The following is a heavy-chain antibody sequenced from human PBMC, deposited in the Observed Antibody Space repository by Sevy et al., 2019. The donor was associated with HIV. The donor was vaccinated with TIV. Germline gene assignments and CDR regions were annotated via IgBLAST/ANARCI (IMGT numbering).Heavy chain of an antibody. V-gene: IGHV3-23*01. Sequence: GGSLRLSCATSGFIFSNYAMSWVRQAPGKGLEWVSDISGSGGTTYYADAVRGRFTISRDNSKNTLYLQMDSLRAEDTAVYCCAKLQSGDCSRTSCRDYYFDSWGQGTLVTVSS. J-gene: IGHJ4*02. D-gene: IGHD2-2*01. CDR1: GFIFSNYA. CDR3: AKLQSGDCSRTSCRDYYFDS. CDR2: ISGSGGTT.